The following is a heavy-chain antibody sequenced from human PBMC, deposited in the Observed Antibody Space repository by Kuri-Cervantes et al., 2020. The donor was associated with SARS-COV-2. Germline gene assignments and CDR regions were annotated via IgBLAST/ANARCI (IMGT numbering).Heavy chain of an antibody. V-gene: IGHV3-30-3*01. CDR2: ISYDGSNK. CDR1: GFTFSSYA. Sequence: GGSLRLSCAASGFTFSSYAMHWVRQAPGKGLEWVAVISYDGSNKYYADSVKGRFTISRDNSKNTLYLQMNSLRAEDMAVYYCAREGLGMGAFDIWGQGTMVTVSS. J-gene: IGHJ3*02. D-gene: IGHD7-27*01. CDR3: AREGLGMGAFDI.